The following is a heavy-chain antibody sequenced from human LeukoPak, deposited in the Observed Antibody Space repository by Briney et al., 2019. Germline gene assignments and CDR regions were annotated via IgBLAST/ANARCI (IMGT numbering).Heavy chain of an antibody. Sequence: GRSLRLSCAASGFTFSSYGMHWVRQAPGKGLEWVAVISYDGSNKYYADSVKGRFTISRDNSKNTLYLQMNSLRAEDTAVYYCAKVFDYWEYYFDYWGQGTLVTVSS. D-gene: IGHD3-9*01. CDR3: AKVFDYWEYYFDY. CDR2: ISYDGSNK. CDR1: GFTFSSYG. V-gene: IGHV3-30*18. J-gene: IGHJ4*02.